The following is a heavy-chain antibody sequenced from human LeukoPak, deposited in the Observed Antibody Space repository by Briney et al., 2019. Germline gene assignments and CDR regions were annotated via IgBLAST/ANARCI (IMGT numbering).Heavy chain of an antibody. CDR1: GYTFTSYG. CDR3: ARDLNYYDSSGYN. V-gene: IGHV1-18*01. CDR2: ISAYNGNT. J-gene: IGHJ4*02. Sequence: ASVKVSCKASGYTFTSYGISWVRQAPGQGLERMGWISAYNGNTNYAQKLQGRVTMTTDTSTSTAYMELRSLRSEDTAVYYYARDLNYYDSSGYNWCQGTLVTVSS. D-gene: IGHD3-22*01.